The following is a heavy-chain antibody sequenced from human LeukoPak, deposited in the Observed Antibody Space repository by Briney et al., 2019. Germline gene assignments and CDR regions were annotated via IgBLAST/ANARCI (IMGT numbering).Heavy chain of an antibody. D-gene: IGHD4-23*01. Sequence: SVKLSCKASGGTFSSYAISWVRQAPGQGLEWMGGIIPIFGTANYAQKFQGRVTITTDESTSTAYMELSSLRSEDTAVYYWARADDYGGNSAYYYFYMDVWGKGSTVTLSS. CDR2: IIPIFGTA. CDR1: GGTFSSYA. V-gene: IGHV1-69*05. J-gene: IGHJ6*03. CDR3: ARADDYGGNSAYYYFYMDV.